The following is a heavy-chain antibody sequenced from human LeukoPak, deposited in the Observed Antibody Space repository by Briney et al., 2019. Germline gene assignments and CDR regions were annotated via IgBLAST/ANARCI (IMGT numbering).Heavy chain of an antibody. Sequence: PSETLSLTCAVYGGSFSGYYWSWIRQPPGKGLEWIGEINHSGSTNYNPSLKSRVTISVDTSKNQFSLKLSSVTAADTAVYYCARGRGQWLVQIGYRTHYFDYWGQGTLVTVSS. D-gene: IGHD6-19*01. CDR2: INHSGST. CDR3: ARGRGQWLVQIGYRTHYFDY. J-gene: IGHJ4*02. V-gene: IGHV4-34*01. CDR1: GGSFSGYY.